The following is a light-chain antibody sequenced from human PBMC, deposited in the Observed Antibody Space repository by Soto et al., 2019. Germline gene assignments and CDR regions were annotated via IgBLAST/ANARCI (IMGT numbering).Light chain of an antibody. CDR3: QQYNNWPPT. Sequence: EIVTTQSPATLSVSPGERATLSCRASQSVSSNLAWYQQKPGQAPRLLIYGASTRATGIPARFSGSGSGTEFTLTFSSLQSEDFAVYYCQQYNNWPPTFGQGTKLEIK. J-gene: IGKJ2*01. V-gene: IGKV3-15*01. CDR1: QSVSSN. CDR2: GAS.